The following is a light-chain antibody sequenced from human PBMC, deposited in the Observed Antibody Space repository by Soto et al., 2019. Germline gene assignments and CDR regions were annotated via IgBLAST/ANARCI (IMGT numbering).Light chain of an antibody. CDR1: SSDVGGYNY. CDR3: SSYTSSSTYV. J-gene: IGLJ1*01. CDR2: EVS. Sequence: QSALTQPASVSGSPGQSITISCTGTSSDVGGYNYVSWYQQHPRKAPKLMIYEVSNRASGVSNRFSDSKSGNTASLTISGLQAEDEADYYCSSYTSSSTYVVGTGTKLTVL. V-gene: IGLV2-14*01.